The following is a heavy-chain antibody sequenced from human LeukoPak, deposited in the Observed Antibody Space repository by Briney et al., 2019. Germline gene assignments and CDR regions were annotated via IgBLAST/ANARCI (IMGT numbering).Heavy chain of an antibody. D-gene: IGHD3-22*01. CDR3: ARDVNYYDSSGYPY. V-gene: IGHV1-18*01. J-gene: IGHJ4*02. CDR2: ISAYNGNT. Sequence: ASVKVSCKASVYTFTSYGISWVRQAPGQGLEWMGWISAYNGNTNYAQKLQGRVTMTTDTSTSTAYMELRSLRSDDTAVYYCARDVNYYDSSGYPYWGQGTLVTVSS. CDR1: VYTFTSYG.